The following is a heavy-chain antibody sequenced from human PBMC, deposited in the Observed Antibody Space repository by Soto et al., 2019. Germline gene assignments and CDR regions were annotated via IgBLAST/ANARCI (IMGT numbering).Heavy chain of an antibody. Sequence: PGGSLRLSCAASGFTFSNSWMSWVRQAPVNGLEWVGRIKSKTDGGTTDYAAPVKGRFTISRDDSKNTLYLQMNSLKTEDTAVYYCTTGRGYSYGSYWGQGTLVTVSS. CDR3: TTGRGYSYGSY. V-gene: IGHV3-15*01. CDR1: GFTFSNSW. D-gene: IGHD5-18*01. CDR2: IKSKTDGGTT. J-gene: IGHJ4*02.